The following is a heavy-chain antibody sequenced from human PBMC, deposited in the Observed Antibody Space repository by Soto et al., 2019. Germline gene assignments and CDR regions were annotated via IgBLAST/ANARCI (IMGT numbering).Heavy chain of an antibody. V-gene: IGHV3-23*01. D-gene: IGHD2-15*01. CDR1: GFTFNSYV. CDR2: ISGSGSDT. J-gene: IGHJ5*02. CDR3: TKNGRSAGSGPNCFDP. Sequence: EVQLLESGGGLVQPGGSLRLSCAASGFTFNSYVMSWVRQAPGKGLEWVSGISGSGSDTYYADSVKGRFTISRDNSKNTLYLQMNSLRAEDTALYYCTKNGRSAGSGPNCFDPWGQGTLVTVSS.